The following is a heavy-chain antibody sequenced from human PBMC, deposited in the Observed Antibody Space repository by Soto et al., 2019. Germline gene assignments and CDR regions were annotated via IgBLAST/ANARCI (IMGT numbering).Heavy chain of an antibody. CDR1: GGSISSYY. CDR2: IYYSGST. CDR3: ARGLNWNYSRGLNWFDP. J-gene: IGHJ5*02. Sequence: SETLSLTCTVSGGSISSYYWSWIRQPPGKGLEWIGYIYYSGSTNYNPSLKSRVTISVDTSKNQFSLKLSSVTAAGTAVYYCARGLNWNYSRGLNWFDPWGQGTLVTVSS. V-gene: IGHV4-59*01. D-gene: IGHD1-7*01.